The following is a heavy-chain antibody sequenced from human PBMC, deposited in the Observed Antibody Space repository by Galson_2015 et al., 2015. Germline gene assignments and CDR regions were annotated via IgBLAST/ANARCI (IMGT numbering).Heavy chain of an antibody. V-gene: IGHV1-18*01. CDR3: ASGLVSSYYYDSSGYYYY. Sequence: SVKVSCKASGYTFTSYGISWVRQAPGQGLEWMGWISAYNGNTNYAQKLQGRVTMTTDTSTSTAYMELRSLRSDDTAVYYCASGLVSSYYYDSSGYYYYWGQGTLVTVSS. CDR1: GYTFTSYG. D-gene: IGHD3-22*01. J-gene: IGHJ4*02. CDR2: ISAYNGNT.